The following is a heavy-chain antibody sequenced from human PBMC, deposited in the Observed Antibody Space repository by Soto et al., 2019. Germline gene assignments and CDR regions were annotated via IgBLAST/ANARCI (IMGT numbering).Heavy chain of an antibody. J-gene: IGHJ6*02. CDR3: AREGSYDFWSGHKTYYYYGLDV. D-gene: IGHD3-3*01. Sequence: ASVKVSCKASGYTFTSYGISWVRQAPGQGLEWMGWISAYNGNTNYAQKLQGRVTMTTDTSTSTAYMELRSLRSDDTAVYYCAREGSYDFWSGHKTYYYYGLDVWGQGTTVTVS. V-gene: IGHV1-18*01. CDR2: ISAYNGNT. CDR1: GYTFTSYG.